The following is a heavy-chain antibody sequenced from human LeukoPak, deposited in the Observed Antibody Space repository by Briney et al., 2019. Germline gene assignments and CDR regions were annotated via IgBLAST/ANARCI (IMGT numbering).Heavy chain of an antibody. CDR3: ARATSYKNYYDSRYDAFDI. J-gene: IGHJ3*02. Sequence: QSGGSLRLSCAASEFTFSSYGMHWVRQAPGKGLKWVAVIWYDGSNKYYADSVKGRFTISRDNSKNTLYLQMNSLRAEDTAVYYCARATSYKNYYDSRYDAFDIWGQGTMVTVSS. V-gene: IGHV3-33*01. CDR1: EFTFSSYG. D-gene: IGHD3-22*01. CDR2: IWYDGSNK.